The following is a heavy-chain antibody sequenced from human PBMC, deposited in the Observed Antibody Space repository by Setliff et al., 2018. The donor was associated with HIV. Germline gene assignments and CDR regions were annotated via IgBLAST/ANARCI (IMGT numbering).Heavy chain of an antibody. CDR2: IYPGDSHT. V-gene: IGHV5-51*01. CDR3: ARPQGGGFDY. J-gene: IGHJ4*02. D-gene: IGHD3-16*01. CDR1: GYYFTTFW. Sequence: GESLKISCKGSGYYFTTFWIAWVRQMPGKGLEWMGFIYPGDSHTTYSPSFQGQVTISVDTSVSTAYLQWSSLKASDTAMYFCARPQGGGFDYWGQGTLVTAPQ.